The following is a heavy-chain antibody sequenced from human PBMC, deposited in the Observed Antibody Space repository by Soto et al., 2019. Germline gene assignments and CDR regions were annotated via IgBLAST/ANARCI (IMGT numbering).Heavy chain of an antibody. CDR2: FDPEEGEN. Sequence: GASVKVSCKVSGYTFRELSMHWVRQGPDKGLEWMGGFDPEEGENIRAQKFQGRVTMTEDTSTNTAHMELTRLTSEDTALYYCASGGWIAAAGPGYYYGMDVWGQGTTVTVSS. CDR3: ASGGWIAAAGPGYYYGMDV. J-gene: IGHJ6*02. CDR1: GYTFRELS. D-gene: IGHD6-13*01. V-gene: IGHV1-24*01.